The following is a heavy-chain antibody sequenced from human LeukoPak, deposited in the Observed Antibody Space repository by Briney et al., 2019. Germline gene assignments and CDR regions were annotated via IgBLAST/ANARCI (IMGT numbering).Heavy chain of an antibody. CDR3: ARGGDSSWLGYYYYYMDV. J-gene: IGHJ6*03. D-gene: IGHD6-13*01. V-gene: IGHV3-30*04. Sequence: GGSLRLSCAASGFTFSSYAMHWVRQAPGKGLEWVAVISYDGSNKYYADSVKGRFTISRDNSKNTLYLQMNSLRAEDTAVYYCARGGDSSWLGYYYYYMDVWGKGTTVTVSS. CDR1: GFTFSSYA. CDR2: ISYDGSNK.